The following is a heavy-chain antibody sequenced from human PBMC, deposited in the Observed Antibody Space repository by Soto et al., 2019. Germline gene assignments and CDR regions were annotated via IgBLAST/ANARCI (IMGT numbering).Heavy chain of an antibody. D-gene: IGHD4-17*01. Sequence: EVQLVESGGGLVQPGRSLRLSCAASGFIFDDYAMHWVRQAPGKGLEWVSGISWNSGSIAYADSVKGRFTISRDNAKNCLYLQMNSLRAEDTALYYCAKDFRYGDRLGDAFDIWGQGTMVTVSS. CDR3: AKDFRYGDRLGDAFDI. V-gene: IGHV3-9*01. CDR1: GFIFDDYA. J-gene: IGHJ3*02. CDR2: ISWNSGSI.